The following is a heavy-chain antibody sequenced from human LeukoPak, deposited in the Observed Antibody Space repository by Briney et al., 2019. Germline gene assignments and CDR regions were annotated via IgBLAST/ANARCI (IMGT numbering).Heavy chain of an antibody. J-gene: IGHJ6*02. D-gene: IGHD2-15*01. CDR2: IHPGDSDT. CDR1: GYSFTTHW. V-gene: IGHV5-51*01. CDR3: ARAYGYCSAGSCYYYGMDV. Sequence: VESLKISCKGSGYSFTTHWIAWVRQMRGKGLEWMGIIHPGDSDTRYSPSLQGQVTISADKSISTAYLQWSSLKASDTAMYYCARAYGYCSAGSCYYYGMDVWGQGTTVTVSS.